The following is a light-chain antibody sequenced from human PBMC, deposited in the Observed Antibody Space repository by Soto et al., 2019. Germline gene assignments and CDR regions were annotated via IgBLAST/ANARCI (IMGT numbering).Light chain of an antibody. CDR2: GAS. J-gene: IGKJ5*01. CDR1: QSINSN. V-gene: IGKV3-15*01. Sequence: EIVMTQSPATLSVSPGERVTLSCRASQSINSNLGWYQQKPGQAPRLLIYGASTRATGIPARFSGSGSGTEFTLIISSLQSEDSAVYYCHQYDNWFPFTFGQGTRLEIK. CDR3: HQYDNWFPFT.